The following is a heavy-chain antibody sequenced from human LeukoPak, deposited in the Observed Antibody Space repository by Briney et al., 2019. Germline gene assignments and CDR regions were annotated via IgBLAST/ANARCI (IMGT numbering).Heavy chain of an antibody. V-gene: IGHV1-18*01. CDR2: ISAYNGNT. CDR1: GYTFTSYG. D-gene: IGHD3-22*01. J-gene: IGHJ6*02. CDR3: ARDYYDSSHYYYYYGMDV. Sequence: ASVKVSCKASGYTFTSYGISWVRQAPGQGLEGMGWISAYNGNTNYAQKLQGRVTMTTGTSTSTAYMQLRSLRSDDTAVYYCARDYYDSSHYYYYYGMDVWGQGTTVTVSS.